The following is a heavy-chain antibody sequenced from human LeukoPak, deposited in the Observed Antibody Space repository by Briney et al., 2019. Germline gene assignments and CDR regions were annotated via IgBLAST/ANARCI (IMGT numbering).Heavy chain of an antibody. V-gene: IGHV3-48*03. D-gene: IGHD3-22*01. J-gene: IGHJ4*02. CDR1: GFTFSSYE. CDR3: ARAYYDSSGYS. Sequence: GGSLRLSCAASGFTFSSYEMNWVRQAPGKGLEWVSCISSSGSTIYYADSVKGRFTISRDNAKNSLYLQMNSLRAEDTAVYYCARAYYDSSGYSWGQGTLVTVSS. CDR2: ISSSGSTI.